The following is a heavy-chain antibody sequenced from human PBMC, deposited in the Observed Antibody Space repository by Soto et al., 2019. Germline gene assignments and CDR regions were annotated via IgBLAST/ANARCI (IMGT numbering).Heavy chain of an antibody. Sequence: QITLKESGPTLVKPTQTLTLTCTFSGFSLSTTGVGVGWIRQPPGKALEWLALIYWDDDKGYNPSLKSRLTITKDTSKNQVVLTMTHMDPVDTATYYCVQSRCGGDCLQSYSSHSYYGLDVWGQGTTVTVSS. CDR2: IYWDDDK. CDR3: VQSRCGGDCLQSYSSHSYYGLDV. CDR1: GFSLSTTGVG. V-gene: IGHV2-5*02. J-gene: IGHJ6*02. D-gene: IGHD2-21*01.